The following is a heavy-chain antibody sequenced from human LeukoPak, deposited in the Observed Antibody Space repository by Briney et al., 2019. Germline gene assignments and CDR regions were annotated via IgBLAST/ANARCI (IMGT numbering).Heavy chain of an antibody. CDR3: ARRTMVRGVIMQYYFDY. Sequence: SETLSLACTVSGGSITTNYWSWIRQPPGMGLEWIGYIYYSGSTNYNPSLKSRVTISVDTSKNQFSLRLSSVTAADTAVYYCARRTMVRGVIMQYYFDYWGQGTLVTVSS. CDR1: GGSITTNY. CDR2: IYYSGST. J-gene: IGHJ4*02. D-gene: IGHD3-10*01. V-gene: IGHV4-59*01.